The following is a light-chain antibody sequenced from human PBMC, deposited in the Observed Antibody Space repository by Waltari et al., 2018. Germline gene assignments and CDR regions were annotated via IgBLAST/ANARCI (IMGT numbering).Light chain of an antibody. CDR2: AAS. V-gene: IGKV3-20*01. J-gene: IGKJ1*01. CDR3: QNHERLPAT. CDR1: QSIGRY. Sequence: EVVLTQSPGTLSLSPGERATLSCRASQSIGRYLVWYQQRPGQAPRLLIYAASTRATGLPDRFSVSGSGADFPLTNNRLEPEDFAVYYCQNHERLPATFGQGAKVEIK.